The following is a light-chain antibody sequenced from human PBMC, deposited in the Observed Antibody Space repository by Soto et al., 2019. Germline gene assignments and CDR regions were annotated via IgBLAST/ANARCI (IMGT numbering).Light chain of an antibody. Sequence: EIVLTQSPGTLSLSPGDRATLSCRASQNINNNYIAWYQQKPGQAPRRLIYAASTRATGIPARFSGSGSGTDFTLTISSLEPEDFAVDYCQEYGASPWVFGQGTKVEIK. J-gene: IGKJ1*01. CDR3: QEYGASPWV. CDR1: QNINNNY. CDR2: AAS. V-gene: IGKV3-20*01.